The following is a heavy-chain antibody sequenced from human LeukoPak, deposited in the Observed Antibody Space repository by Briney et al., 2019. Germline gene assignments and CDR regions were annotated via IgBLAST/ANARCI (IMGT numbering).Heavy chain of an antibody. V-gene: IGHV4-59*01. Sequence: LSLTFTVSGGSLSSFYWSWIRQPPGKGLEWIGYIYHSGSTNYNPSLKSRVTISADASKNQFSLKLSSVTAADTAVYYCARMWTGDYFVYWGQGTLVAVSS. CDR1: GGSLSSFY. J-gene: IGHJ4*02. D-gene: IGHD1-26*01. CDR2: IYHSGST. CDR3: ARMWTGDYFVY.